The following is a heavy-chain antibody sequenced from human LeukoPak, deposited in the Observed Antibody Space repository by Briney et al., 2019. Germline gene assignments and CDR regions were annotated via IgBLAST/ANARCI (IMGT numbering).Heavy chain of an antibody. CDR1: GGSLSGFH. CDR3: TRGYGSTWPTSNY. Sequence: SETLSLTCAVYGGSLSGFHWSWIRQPPGKGLEWIGEITHSGGTNYSPSLKSRVTISIDAHKNQLSLKLTSVTAADTAVYYCTRGYGSTWPTSNYWGQGTLVTGSS. J-gene: IGHJ4*02. CDR2: ITHSGGT. V-gene: IGHV4-34*01. D-gene: IGHD1-7*01.